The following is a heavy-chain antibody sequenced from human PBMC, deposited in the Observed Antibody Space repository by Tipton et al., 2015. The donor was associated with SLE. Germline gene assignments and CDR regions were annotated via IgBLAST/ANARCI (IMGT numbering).Heavy chain of an antibody. CDR3: ARFDQQLNAFDI. CDR2: ISRSSTTI. CDR1: GFTFTTYR. Sequence: SLRLSCAASGFTFTTYRMNWVRQAPGKGLEWVSYISRSSTTIYYADSVKGRFTISRDNAKNSLFLQMNSLRAEDTAVYYCARFDQQLNAFDIWGQGTMVTVSS. J-gene: IGHJ3*02. D-gene: IGHD6-13*01. V-gene: IGHV3-48*01.